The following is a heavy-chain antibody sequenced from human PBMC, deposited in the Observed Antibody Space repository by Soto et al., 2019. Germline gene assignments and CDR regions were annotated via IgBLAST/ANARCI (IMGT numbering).Heavy chain of an antibody. CDR2: IYYSGST. D-gene: IGHD3-10*01. CDR3: ATLWFGEGNY. Sequence: QLQLQESGPGLVKPSETLSLTCTVSGGSISSSSYYWGWIRQPPGKGLEWIGSIYYSGSTYYNPSLXRXVXIXXDTSKNQFSLKLSSVTAADTAVYYCATLWFGEGNYWGQGTLVTVSS. V-gene: IGHV4-39*01. J-gene: IGHJ4*02. CDR1: GGSISSSSYY.